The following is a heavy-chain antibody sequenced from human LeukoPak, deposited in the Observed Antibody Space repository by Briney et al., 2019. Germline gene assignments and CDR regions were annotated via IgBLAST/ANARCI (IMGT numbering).Heavy chain of an antibody. CDR2: IIHIFGTA. D-gene: IGHD2-15*01. CDR1: GGTFSSYA. CDR3: ARDQIGYCRGGSCLGTAFYI. V-gene: IGHV1-69*13. J-gene: IGHJ3*02. Sequence: SVKVSCKASGGTFSSYAISWLRRALGQGLEWMGGIIHIFGTANYAQKCQGRVTITADESTSTAYMELSSLRSEDTAVYYCARDQIGYCRGGSCLGTAFYIWGQGTMVTVSS.